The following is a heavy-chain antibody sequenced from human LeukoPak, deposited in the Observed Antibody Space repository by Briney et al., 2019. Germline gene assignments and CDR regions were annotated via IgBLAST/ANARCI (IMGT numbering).Heavy chain of an antibody. CDR3: WLEKVVAAYFDS. V-gene: IGHV4-34*03. CDR2: INHSGST. CDR1: GGSFSGYY. Sequence: SETLSLTCAVYGGSFSGYYWSWIRQPPGKGLEWIGEINHSGSTYYNPSLKSRVTISEDTSKNQFSLKMTSMTAADTAIYYCWLEKVVAAYFDSWGQGTLVTVSS. D-gene: IGHD2-15*01. J-gene: IGHJ4*02.